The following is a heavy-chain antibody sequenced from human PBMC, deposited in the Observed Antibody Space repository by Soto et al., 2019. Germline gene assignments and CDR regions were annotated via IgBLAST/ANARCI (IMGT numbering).Heavy chain of an antibody. D-gene: IGHD6-19*01. J-gene: IGHJ1*01. V-gene: IGHV3-9*01. CDR2: ISWNSGNI. CDR1: GFTFDDYA. Sequence: GGSLRLSCAASGFTFDDYAMHWVRQAPGKGLEWVSGISWNSGNIGYADSVRGRFTISRDNAKNSLYLQMNSLRPEDTALYYCAKDIEEGIAVSRDFQHWGQGTLVTVSS. CDR3: AKDIEEGIAVSRDFQH.